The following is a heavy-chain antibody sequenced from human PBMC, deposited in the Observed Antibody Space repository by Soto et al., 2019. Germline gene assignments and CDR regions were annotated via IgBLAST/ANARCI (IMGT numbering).Heavy chain of an antibody. J-gene: IGHJ6*01. V-gene: IGHV4-39*01. CDR1: GGSVSSNSYS. Sequence: PSETLSLTCTVSGGSVSSNSYSWGWIRQSPGKGLEWIGTIYSSENTYYNPSLLSRVTISRDTSKNTLYLQMNSLRTEDTAIYYFAFEREEYGGYYYYGMDVWGKGTTDTVSS. D-gene: IGHD1-26*01. CDR2: IYSSENT. CDR3: AFEREEYGGYYYYGMDV.